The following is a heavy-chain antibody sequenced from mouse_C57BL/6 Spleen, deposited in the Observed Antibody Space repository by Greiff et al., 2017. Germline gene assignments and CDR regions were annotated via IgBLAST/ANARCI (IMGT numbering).Heavy chain of an antibody. Sequence: QVQLQQPGAELVKPGASVKLSCKASGYTFTSYWMHWVKQRPGQGLEWIGMIHPNSGSTNYNEKFKSKATLTVDKSSSTAYMQLSSLTSEDSAVYYCASGTTVVAHYCAMDYWGQGTSVTVSS. V-gene: IGHV1-64*01. J-gene: IGHJ4*01. CDR2: IHPNSGST. CDR1: GYTFTSYW. D-gene: IGHD1-1*01. CDR3: ASGTTVVAHYCAMDY.